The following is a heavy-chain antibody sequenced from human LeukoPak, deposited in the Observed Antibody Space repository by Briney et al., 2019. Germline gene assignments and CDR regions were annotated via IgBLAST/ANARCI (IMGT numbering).Heavy chain of an antibody. Sequence: SETLSLTCTVSGGSISSYYWSWIRQPPGKGLEWIGYIYYSGSTNYNPSLKSRVTISVDTSKNQFSLKLSSVTAADTAVYYCARHGSGWPYFDYWGQGTLVTVSS. CDR3: ARHGSGWPYFDY. J-gene: IGHJ4*02. CDR1: GGSISSYY. D-gene: IGHD6-19*01. CDR2: IYYSGST. V-gene: IGHV4-59*08.